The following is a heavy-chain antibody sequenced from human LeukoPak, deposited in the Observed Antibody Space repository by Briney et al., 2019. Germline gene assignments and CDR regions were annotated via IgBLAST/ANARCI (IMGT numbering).Heavy chain of an antibody. V-gene: IGHV3-53*01. CDR3: ARDVTSAPGTADY. J-gene: IGHJ4*02. Sequence: GGSLRLSCAASGSTVRGKYVTWVGQAPGKGLEWVSVILNSGSAYYADFVQGRFTISRDDSKNTLYLQMNSLRAEDTAVYYCARDVTSAPGTADYWGQGTLVTVSS. D-gene: IGHD6-13*01. CDR2: ILNSGSA. CDR1: GSTVRGKY.